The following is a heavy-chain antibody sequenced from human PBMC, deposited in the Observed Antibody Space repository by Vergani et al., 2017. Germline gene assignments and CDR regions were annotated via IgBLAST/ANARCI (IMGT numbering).Heavy chain of an antibody. CDR2: IDTAGDP. CDR1: GFTFSYYD. D-gene: IGHD2-15*01. Sequence: EVQLVESGGGLVQPGGSLRLSCAASGFTFSYYDMHWVRQATGKGLEWVSAIDTAGDPYYPGSVKGRFTISRDNSKNTLYLQMNSLRAEDTAVYYCARALYPRGGYFDYWGQGTLVTVSS. V-gene: IGHV3-13*05. CDR3: ARALYPRGGYFDY. J-gene: IGHJ4*02.